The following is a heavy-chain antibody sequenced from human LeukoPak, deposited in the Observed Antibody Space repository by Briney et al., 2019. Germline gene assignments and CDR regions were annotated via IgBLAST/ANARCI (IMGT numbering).Heavy chain of an antibody. Sequence: PGGSLRLSCAASGFTFSNYGMHWVRQVPGEGLEWVAAIWFDGIRKYYADSVKGRLTISRDNSKNTLYLQMNSLRAEDTAVYYCARDLEDSSPFGAFDMWGQGTMVTVSS. CDR2: IWFDGIRK. CDR3: ARDLEDSSPFGAFDM. D-gene: IGHD3-22*01. CDR1: GFTFSNYG. V-gene: IGHV3-33*01. J-gene: IGHJ3*02.